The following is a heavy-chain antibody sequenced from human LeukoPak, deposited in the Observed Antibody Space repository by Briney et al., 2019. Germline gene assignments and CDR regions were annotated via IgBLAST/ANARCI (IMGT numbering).Heavy chain of an antibody. CDR2: IYYSGST. J-gene: IGHJ3*02. Sequence: SETLSLTCTVSGGSISSYYWSWIRQPPGKGLEWIGYIYYSGSTDYNPSLKSRVTMSLDTSKNQFSLRLSSVTAADTAVYYCARVRGSYVGAFDIWGQGTMVTVSS. CDR3: ARVRGSYVGAFDI. V-gene: IGHV4-59*12. CDR1: GGSISSYY. D-gene: IGHD1-26*01.